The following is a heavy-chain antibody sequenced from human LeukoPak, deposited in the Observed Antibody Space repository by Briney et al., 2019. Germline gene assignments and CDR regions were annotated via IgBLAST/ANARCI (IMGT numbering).Heavy chain of an antibody. CDR2: INTNTGNP. CDR1: GYTFTSYA. D-gene: IGHD3-16*01. CDR3: ARPGGLYDYAPDGMDV. J-gene: IGHJ6*02. V-gene: IGHV7-4-1*02. Sequence: GASVNVSCKASGYTFTSYAMNWVRQAPGQGLEWMGWINTNTGNPTYAQGFTGRFVFSLDTSVSTAYLQISSLKAEDTAVYYCARPGGLYDYAPDGMDVWGQGTTVTVSS.